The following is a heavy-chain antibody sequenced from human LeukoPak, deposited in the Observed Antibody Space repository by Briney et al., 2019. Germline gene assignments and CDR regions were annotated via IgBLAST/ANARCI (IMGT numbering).Heavy chain of an antibody. CDR2: ISWNSGSI. J-gene: IGHJ4*02. D-gene: IGHD6-19*01. Sequence: GGSLRLSCAASGFTFDDYAMHWVRQAPGKGLEWVSGISWNSGSIGYADSVKGRFTISRDNAKNSLSLQMHSLRAEDTAVYYCARDVVAGPFDNWGQGTLVTVSS. V-gene: IGHV3-9*01. CDR3: ARDVVAGPFDN. CDR1: GFTFDDYA.